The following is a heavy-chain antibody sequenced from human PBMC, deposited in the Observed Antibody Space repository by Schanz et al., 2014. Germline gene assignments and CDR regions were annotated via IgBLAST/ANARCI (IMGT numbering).Heavy chain of an antibody. J-gene: IGHJ4*02. Sequence: VHLVESGGGLVKRGGSLRLSCAASGFTISSYSMNWVRQAPGKGLEWVAVIWSDGSGKYYADSVKGRFTISRDNSKNTLYLQMNSLRAEDTAVYYCAKQIHYDILTVTRNWGQGTLVTVSS. D-gene: IGHD3-9*01. CDR2: IWSDGSGK. V-gene: IGHV3-33*08. CDR1: GFTISSYS. CDR3: AKQIHYDILTVTRN.